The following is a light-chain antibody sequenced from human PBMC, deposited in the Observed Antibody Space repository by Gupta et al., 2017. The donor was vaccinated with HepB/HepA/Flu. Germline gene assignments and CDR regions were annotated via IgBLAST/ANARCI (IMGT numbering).Light chain of an antibody. CDR1: NSDVGGYNH. Sequence: QSALTQPASVSGSPGQSITISCTGTNSDVGGYNHVSWYQQHPGKAPQLMIYNVFNRTAGVSNRFSGSKAGNTASLTISGLQAEDEADYYCSSFTTTDSVVFGGGTKLTVL. CDR2: NVF. V-gene: IGLV2-14*03. CDR3: SSFTTTDSVV. J-gene: IGLJ2*01.